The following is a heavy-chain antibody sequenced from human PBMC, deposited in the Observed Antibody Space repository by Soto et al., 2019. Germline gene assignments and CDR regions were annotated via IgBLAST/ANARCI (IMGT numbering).Heavy chain of an antibody. CDR3: ARLEGLATISDYFDF. CDR1: GDSINSDKYY. V-gene: IGHV4-39*01. Sequence: QLQLQESGPGLVKPSETLSLTCSVSGDSINSDKYYWGWIRQPPGKGLEWIGSSYYRGNTYYNPSLQTRVTISLDKSKGQLSLKLISVTAADSAVYFCARLEGLATISDYFDFWGHGALVTVSS. CDR2: SYYRGNT. D-gene: IGHD3-9*01. J-gene: IGHJ4*01.